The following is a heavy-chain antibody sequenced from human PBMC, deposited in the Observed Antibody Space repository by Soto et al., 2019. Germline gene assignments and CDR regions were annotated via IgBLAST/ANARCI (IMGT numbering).Heavy chain of an antibody. V-gene: IGHV3-33*08. CDR2: IWYDGTSK. J-gene: IGHJ4*02. D-gene: IGHD2-8*01. CDR1: GFTFRNHA. Sequence: QVQLVESGGGVVQPGRSLRLSCAASGFTFRNHAMHWVRQAPGKGLEWVGLIWYDGTSKYYADSVKGRFTISRDNSKNTLYLEMNSLRVEYTAIYYCARDQGVVIIKDHWGQGTLVTVSS. CDR3: ARDQGVVIIKDH.